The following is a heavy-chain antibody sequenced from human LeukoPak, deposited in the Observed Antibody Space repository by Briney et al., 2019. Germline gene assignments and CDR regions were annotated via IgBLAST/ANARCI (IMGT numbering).Heavy chain of an antibody. CDR2: ISGSGGST. J-gene: IGHJ4*02. CDR3: AKRYCSSISCLYIDY. V-gene: IGHV3-23*01. D-gene: IGHD2-2*01. CDR1: GFTFTSYA. Sequence: PGGSLRLSCAAPGFTFTSYAMSWVRQAPGKGLEWVSAISGSGGSTYYADSVKGPFTISRDNSKNTLYLQMNSLRAEDTAVYYCAKRYCSSISCLYIDYWGQGTLVTVSS.